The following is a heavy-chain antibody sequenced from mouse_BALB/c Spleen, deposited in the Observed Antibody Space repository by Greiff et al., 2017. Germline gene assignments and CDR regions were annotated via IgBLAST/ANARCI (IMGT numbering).Heavy chain of an antibody. CDR2: IRNKANGYTT. J-gene: IGHJ3*01. CDR3: ARDSWFAY. CDR1: GFTFTDYY. V-gene: IGHV7-3*02. Sequence: EVKVIESGGGLVQPGGSLRLSCATSGFTFTDYYMSWVRQPPGKALEWLGFIRNKANGYTTEYSASVKGRFTISRDNSQSILYLQMNTLRAEDSATYYCARDSWFAYWGQGTLVTVSA.